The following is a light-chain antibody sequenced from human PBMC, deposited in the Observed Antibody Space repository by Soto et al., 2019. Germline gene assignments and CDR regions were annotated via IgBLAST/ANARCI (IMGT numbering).Light chain of an antibody. V-gene: IGLV2-23*02. CDR3: CSYAGSSTFLYV. J-gene: IGLJ1*01. CDR2: EVS. CDR1: SSDVGSYNL. Sequence: QSALTQPPSVSGSPGQSVTISCTGTSSDVGSYNLVSWYQQHPGKAPKLMIYEVSKRPSGVSDRFSGSKSGNTASLTISGLQAEDEADYYCCSYAGSSTFLYVFGTGTKVTVL.